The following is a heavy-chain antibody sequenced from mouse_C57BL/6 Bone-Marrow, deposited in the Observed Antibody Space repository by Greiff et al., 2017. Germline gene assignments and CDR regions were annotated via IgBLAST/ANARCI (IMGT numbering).Heavy chain of an antibody. CDR2: ISYDGSN. Sequence: ESGPGLVKPSQSLSLTCSVTGYSITSGYYWNWIRQFPGNKLEWMGYISYDGSNNYNPSLKNRISITRDTSKNQFFLKLNSVTTEDTATYYCASGGWSPRDYWGQGTTLTVSS. D-gene: IGHD2-3*01. CDR1: GYSITSGYY. CDR3: ASGGWSPRDY. V-gene: IGHV3-6*01. J-gene: IGHJ2*01.